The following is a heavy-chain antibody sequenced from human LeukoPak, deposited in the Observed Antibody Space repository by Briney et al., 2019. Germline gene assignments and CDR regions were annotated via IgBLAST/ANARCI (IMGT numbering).Heavy chain of an antibody. J-gene: IGHJ4*02. CDR3: EREGDTAMAPFAC. CDR2: ISYDGSNK. Sequence: GGSLRLSCAASGFTFSNYAMRWVRQAPGKGLEWVAVISYDGSNKYYADSVKGRFTISRDNSKNTLYLQMNSLRAEDTAVYYCEREGDTAMAPFACGGQGTLVTVSS. V-gene: IGHV3-30*04. CDR1: GFTFSNYA. D-gene: IGHD5-18*01.